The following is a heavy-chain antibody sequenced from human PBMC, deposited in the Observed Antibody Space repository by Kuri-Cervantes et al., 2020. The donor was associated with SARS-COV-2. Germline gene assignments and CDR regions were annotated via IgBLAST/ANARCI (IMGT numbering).Heavy chain of an antibody. Sequence: KDSCKGSGYSFTSYWIGWVRQVPGKGLEWMGIIYPGDSDTRYSPSFQGQVTISADKSISTAYLQWSSLKASDTAMYYCARLGDGEYCSGGSCYPWYFDYWGQGTLVTVSS. D-gene: IGHD2-15*01. CDR2: IYPGDSDT. V-gene: IGHV5-51*01. CDR3: ARLGDGEYCSGGSCYPWYFDY. J-gene: IGHJ4*02. CDR1: GYSFTSYW.